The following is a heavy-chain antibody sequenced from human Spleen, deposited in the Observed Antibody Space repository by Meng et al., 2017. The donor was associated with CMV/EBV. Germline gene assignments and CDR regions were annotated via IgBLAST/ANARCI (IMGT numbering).Heavy chain of an antibody. V-gene: IGHV1-69*10. CDR3: ASQSRGIVGATTGTVTGYYFDY. CDR1: GYTFTTYG. Sequence: SVKVSCKASGYTFTTYGISWVRQAPGQGLEWMGGIIPILGIANYAQKFQGRVTITADKSTSTAYMELSSLRSEDTAVYYCASQSRGIVGATTGTVTGYYFDYWGQGTLVTVSS. CDR2: IIPILGIA. D-gene: IGHD1-26*01. J-gene: IGHJ4*02.